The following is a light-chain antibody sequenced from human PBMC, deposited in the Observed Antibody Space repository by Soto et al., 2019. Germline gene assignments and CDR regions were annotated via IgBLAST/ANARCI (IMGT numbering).Light chain of an antibody. Sequence: QSVLTQPASVSGSPGQSITISCTGTSSDVGGYNYVSSYQQHPGKAPKLVIYEVTKRPSGVSNRFSGSKSGNTASLTISGLQAEDETDYYCSSYTSTNHVVFGGGTKLTVL. V-gene: IGLV2-14*01. CDR1: SSDVGGYNY. J-gene: IGLJ2*01. CDR3: SSYTSTNHVV. CDR2: EVT.